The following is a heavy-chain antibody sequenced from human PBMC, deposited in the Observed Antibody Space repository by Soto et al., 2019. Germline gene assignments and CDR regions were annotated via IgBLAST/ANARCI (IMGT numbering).Heavy chain of an antibody. Sequence: SETLSLTCVVSGGSISSTNWWTWVRQTPGKGLEWIGEVYHTGSTKYNPSLKNRVTISLDKSKNQFSLNLKSVTAADTAVYYCARDKITGLFDYWGQGTLVTVSS. J-gene: IGHJ4*02. D-gene: IGHD2-8*02. V-gene: IGHV4-4*02. CDR2: VYHTGST. CDR1: GGSISSTNW. CDR3: ARDKITGLFDY.